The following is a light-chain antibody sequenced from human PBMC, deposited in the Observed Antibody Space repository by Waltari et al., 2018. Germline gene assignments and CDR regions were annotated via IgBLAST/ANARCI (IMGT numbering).Light chain of an antibody. CDR2: KAS. CDR1: QSISNW. J-gene: IGKJ4*01. Sequence: DIQMTQSPYTLSASVGDRVIITCRASQSISNWLAWFQQKPGKAPKLLIYKASSLESGVPSRFSGSGTETVFTLTISSLQPDDFATYYCQQYNSYSLLTFGGGTKVEIK. CDR3: QQYNSYSLLT. V-gene: IGKV1-5*03.